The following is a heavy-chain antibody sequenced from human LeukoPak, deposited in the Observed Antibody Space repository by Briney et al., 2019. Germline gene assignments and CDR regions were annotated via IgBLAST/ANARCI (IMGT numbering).Heavy chain of an antibody. Sequence: GGFLRLSCAASGFTFSSYEMNWVRQAPGKGLEWVSYISSSGSTIYYADSVKGRFTISRDNSKNTLYLQMNSLRAEDTAVYYCARVVQAFDIWGQGTMVTVSS. CDR3: ARVVQAFDI. J-gene: IGHJ3*02. CDR2: ISSSGSTI. V-gene: IGHV3-48*03. D-gene: IGHD4/OR15-4a*01. CDR1: GFTFSSYE.